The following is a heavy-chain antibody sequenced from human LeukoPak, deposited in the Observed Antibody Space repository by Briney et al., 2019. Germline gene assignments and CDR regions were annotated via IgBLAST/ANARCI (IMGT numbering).Heavy chain of an antibody. Sequence: PGGSLRLSCVASGFIFNGYSMIWVRQAPGKGLEWVSFIRYDGTNKYYADSVKGRFTISRDNSKNTLYLQMYSLRAEDTAVYYCAKISGYYPSDYWGQGTLVTVSS. D-gene: IGHD3-22*01. CDR2: IRYDGTNK. J-gene: IGHJ4*02. V-gene: IGHV3-30*02. CDR1: GFIFNGYS. CDR3: AKISGYYPSDY.